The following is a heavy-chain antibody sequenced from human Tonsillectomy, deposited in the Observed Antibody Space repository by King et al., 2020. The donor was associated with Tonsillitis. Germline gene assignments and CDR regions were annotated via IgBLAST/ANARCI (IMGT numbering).Heavy chain of an antibody. Sequence: VQLVESGGGLVQPGESLRLSCVASGFSGSSNYMSWVRQAPGKGLEWVSVVYSDGSAYYAESVKGRFTISRHNSKNTLSLQMNSLRTEDTAVYYCASLDYYYYYMDVWGKGTTVTVSS. V-gene: IGHV3-53*04. CDR2: VYSDGSA. CDR3: ASLDYYYYYMDV. J-gene: IGHJ6*03. CDR1: GFSGSSNY.